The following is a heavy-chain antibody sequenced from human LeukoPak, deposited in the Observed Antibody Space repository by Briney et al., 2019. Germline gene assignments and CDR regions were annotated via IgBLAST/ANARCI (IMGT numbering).Heavy chain of an antibody. CDR1: GFTFSSYW. J-gene: IGHJ4*02. Sequence: GGSLRLSCAASGFTFSSYWMHWVRQAPEKGLVWVSRINSDGSSTSYADSVKGRFTISRDNAKNTLYLQMNSLRAEDTAVYYCAREAAVGYCSSTSCSTLDYWGQGTLVTVSS. D-gene: IGHD2-2*02. V-gene: IGHV3-74*01. CDR2: INSDGSST. CDR3: AREAAVGYCSSTSCSTLDY.